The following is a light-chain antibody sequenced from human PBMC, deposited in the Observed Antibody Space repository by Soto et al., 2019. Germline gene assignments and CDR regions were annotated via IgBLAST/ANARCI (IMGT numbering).Light chain of an antibody. J-gene: IGLJ1*01. V-gene: IGLV1-40*01. Sequence: QSALTRPLSVSGAPGQRVTISCTGSSSNIGAGYDVHWYQQLPGTAPKLLIYGNSNRPSGVPDRFSGSKSGTSASLAITGLQAEDEADYYCQSYDSSQEVFGTGTKVTVL. CDR3: QSYDSSQEV. CDR2: GNS. CDR1: SSNIGAGYD.